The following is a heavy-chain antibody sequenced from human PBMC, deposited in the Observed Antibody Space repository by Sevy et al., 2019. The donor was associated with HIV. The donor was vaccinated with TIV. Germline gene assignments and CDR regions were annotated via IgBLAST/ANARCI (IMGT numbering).Heavy chain of an antibody. CDR1: GFTFSSYG. V-gene: IGHV3-30*18. CDR2: ISYDGSNK. D-gene: IGHD3-16*01. Sequence: GGSLRLSCAASGFTFSSYGMHWVRQAPGKGLEWVAVISYDGSNKYYADSVKGRFTISRDNSKNTLYLQMNSLRAEDTAVYYCAKITLTRQSYYYYGMDVWGQGTTVTVSS. J-gene: IGHJ6*02. CDR3: AKITLTRQSYYYYGMDV.